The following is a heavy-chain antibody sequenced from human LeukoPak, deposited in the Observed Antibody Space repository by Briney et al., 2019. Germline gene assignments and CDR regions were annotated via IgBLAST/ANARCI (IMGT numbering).Heavy chain of an antibody. D-gene: IGHD6-6*01. V-gene: IGHV3-74*03. CDR1: GFTFSSYW. J-gene: IGHJ3*02. Sequence: KTGGSLRLSCAASGFTFSSYWMHWVRQAPGKGLVWVSRINNEGSSTTYADSVKGRFTISRDNAKNTLYLQMNSLSAEDTAMYYCASVRRANAFDIWGQGTMVTVSS. CDR3: ASVRRANAFDI. CDR2: INNEGSST.